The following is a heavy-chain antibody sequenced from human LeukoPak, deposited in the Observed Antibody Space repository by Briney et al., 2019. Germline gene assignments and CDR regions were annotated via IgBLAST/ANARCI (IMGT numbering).Heavy chain of an antibody. CDR1: GFTFSSYA. CDR3: ARERVPSGSYFDY. Sequence: GGSLRLSCAASGFTFSSYAMSWVRQAPGKGLEWVSAISGSGGSTYYADSVRGRFTFSRDNSKNTLYLQMNSLRVEDTAVYYCARERVPSGSYFDYWGQGTLVTVSS. CDR2: ISGSGGST. D-gene: IGHD1-26*01. V-gene: IGHV3-23*01. J-gene: IGHJ4*02.